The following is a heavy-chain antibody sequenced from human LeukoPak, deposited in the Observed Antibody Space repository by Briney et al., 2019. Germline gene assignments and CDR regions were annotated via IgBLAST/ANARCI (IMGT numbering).Heavy chain of an antibody. D-gene: IGHD6-19*01. Sequence: SETLSLTCTVSGGSISGSSYYWGWIRQPPGKELEWIGSIYYSGSTYYNPSLKSRVTISVDTSKNQFSLKLSSVTAADTAVYYCASDYRIAVAGRVGWRYWGQGTLVTVSS. CDR2: IYYSGST. CDR3: ASDYRIAVAGRVGWRY. J-gene: IGHJ4*02. CDR1: GGSISGSSYY. V-gene: IGHV4-39*07.